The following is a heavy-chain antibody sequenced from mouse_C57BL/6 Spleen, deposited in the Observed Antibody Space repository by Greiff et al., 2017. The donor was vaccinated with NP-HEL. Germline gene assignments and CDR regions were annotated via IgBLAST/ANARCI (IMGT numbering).Heavy chain of an antibody. D-gene: IGHD3-3*01. V-gene: IGHV1-42*01. Sequence: EVQLQQSGPELVKPGASVKISCKASGYSFTGYYMNWVKQSPEKSLEWIGEINPSTVGTTYNQKFKAKATLTVDKSSSTAYMQLTSLTSEDSAVYYCARGDPERYFDVWGTGTTVTVSS. CDR1: GYSFTGYY. CDR3: ARGDPERYFDV. J-gene: IGHJ1*03. CDR2: INPSTVGT.